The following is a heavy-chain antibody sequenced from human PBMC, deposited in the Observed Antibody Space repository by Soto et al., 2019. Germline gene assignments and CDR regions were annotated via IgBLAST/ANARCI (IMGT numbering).Heavy chain of an antibody. CDR1: GGSISSYY. CDR3: ARSRDGYPPYAEYFQH. D-gene: IGHD5-12*01. J-gene: IGHJ1*01. V-gene: IGHV4-59*01. Sequence: SETLSLTCTVSGGSISSYYWSWIRQPPGKGLEWIGYIYYSGSTNYNPSLKSRVTISVDTSKNQFSLKLSSVTAADTAVYYCARSRDGYPPYAEYFQHWGQGTLVTVSS. CDR2: IYYSGST.